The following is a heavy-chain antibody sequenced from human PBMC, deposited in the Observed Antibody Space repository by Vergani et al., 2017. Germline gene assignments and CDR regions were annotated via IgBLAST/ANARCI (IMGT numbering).Heavy chain of an antibody. CDR3: TTDREDYDFWSGYYPRSSVLRDYYYGMDV. CDR1: GFTFSNAW. CDR2: IKSKTDGGTT. D-gene: IGHD3-3*01. Sequence: EVQLVESGGGLVKPRGSLRLSCAASGFTFSNAWMSWVRQAPGKGLEWVGRIKSKTDGGTTDYAAPVKGRFTISRDDSKNTLYLQMNSLKTEDTAVYYCTTDREDYDFWSGYYPRSSVLRDYYYGMDVWGQGTTVTVSS. V-gene: IGHV3-15*01. J-gene: IGHJ6*02.